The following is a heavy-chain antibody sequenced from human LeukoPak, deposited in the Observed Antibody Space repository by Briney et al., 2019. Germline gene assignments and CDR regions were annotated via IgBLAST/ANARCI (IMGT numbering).Heavy chain of an antibody. V-gene: IGHV1-8*01. D-gene: IGHD1-14*01. CDR1: GYTFTSYD. CDR2: MNPNSGNT. CDR3: AREMNPYYYYYGMDV. J-gene: IGHJ6*02. Sequence: ASVKVSCKASGYTFTSYDINWVRQATGQGLEWMGWMNPNSGNTGYAQKFQGRVTMTRNTSITTAYMELSSLTSGDTAVYYCAREMNPYYYYYGMDVWGQGTTVTVSS.